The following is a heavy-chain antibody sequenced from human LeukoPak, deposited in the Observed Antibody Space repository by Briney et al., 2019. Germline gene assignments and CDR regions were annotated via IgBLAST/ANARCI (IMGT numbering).Heavy chain of an antibody. CDR2: ISYDGSNK. CDR3: ARAMVAGSSGYYSGY. Sequence: GGSLRLSCAASGFTFSSYAMHWVRQAPGKGLEWVAVISYDGSNKYYADSVKGRFTISRDNSKNTLYLQMNSLRAEDTAVYYCARAMVAGSSGYYSGYWGQGTLVTVSS. D-gene: IGHD3-22*01. J-gene: IGHJ4*02. CDR1: GFTFSSYA. V-gene: IGHV3-30-3*01.